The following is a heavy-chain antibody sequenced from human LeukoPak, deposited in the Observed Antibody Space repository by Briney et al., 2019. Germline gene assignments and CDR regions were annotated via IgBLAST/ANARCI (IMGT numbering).Heavy chain of an antibody. CDR3: ARVRYGYYFDY. J-gene: IGHJ4*02. CDR2: IYSGGST. CDR1: GFTVSSNY. Sequence: GGSLRLSCAASGFTVSSNYMSWVRQAPGRGLEWVSVIYSGGSTYYADSVKGRFTISRDNSKNTLYLQMNSLRAEDTAVYYCARVRYGYYFDYWGQGTLVTVSS. D-gene: IGHD5-18*01. V-gene: IGHV3-53*01.